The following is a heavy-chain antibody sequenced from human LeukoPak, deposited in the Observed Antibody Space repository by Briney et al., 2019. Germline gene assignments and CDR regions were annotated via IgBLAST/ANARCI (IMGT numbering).Heavy chain of an antibody. J-gene: IGHJ4*02. D-gene: IGHD2-21*02. V-gene: IGHV3-64*01. CDR3: ARGRGMTFDY. CDR2: ISSNGGST. Sequence: GGSLRLSCAASGFTFSSYAMHWVRQAPGKGLEYVSAISSNGGSTYYANSVKGRFTVSRDNSKNTLYLQMGSLRAEDMAVYYCARGRGMTFDYWGQGTLVTVSS. CDR1: GFTFSSYA.